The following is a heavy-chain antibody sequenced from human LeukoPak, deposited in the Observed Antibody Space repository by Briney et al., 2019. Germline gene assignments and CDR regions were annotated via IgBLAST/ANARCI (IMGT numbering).Heavy chain of an antibody. J-gene: IGHJ5*02. CDR1: GGSISSSSYY. CDR3: ARKNYDILTGYYNANWFDP. D-gene: IGHD3-9*01. CDR2: INHSGST. Sequence: SETLSLTCTVSGGSISSSSYYWGWIRQPPGKGLEWIGEINHSGSTNYNPSLKSRVTISVDTSKNQFSLKLSSVTAADTAVYYCARKNYDILTGYYNANWFDPWGQGTLVTVSS. V-gene: IGHV4-39*07.